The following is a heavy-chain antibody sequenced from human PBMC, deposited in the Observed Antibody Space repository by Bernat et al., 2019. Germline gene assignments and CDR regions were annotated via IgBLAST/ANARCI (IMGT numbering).Heavy chain of an antibody. CDR1: GFSFSDYE. Sequence: EVQLLESGGGLVQPGGSLRLSCAASGFSFSDYEMNWVRQAPGKGLEWVPYISSTANTIYYADSVKGRFTISRDNTKKSLYLQMNNLRAEDTADYYCARGPTWYSRTSNFDYWGQGTLVTVSS. D-gene: IGHD6-13*01. V-gene: IGHV3-48*03. CDR3: ARGPTWYSRTSNFDY. CDR2: ISSTANTI. J-gene: IGHJ4*02.